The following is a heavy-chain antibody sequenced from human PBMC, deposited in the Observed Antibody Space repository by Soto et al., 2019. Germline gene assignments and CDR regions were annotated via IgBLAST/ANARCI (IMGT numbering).Heavy chain of an antibody. CDR3: ARGRAWYYSSPRPYYFDY. CDR1: GGSFSGYY. CDR2: INHSGST. V-gene: IGHV4-34*01. J-gene: IGHJ4*02. Sequence: SETLSLTCAVYGGSFSGYYWSWIRQPPGKGLEWIGEINHSGSTNYNPSLKSRVTISVDTSMNQFSLKLSSVTAADTAVYYCARGRAWYYSSPRPYYFDYWGQGTLVTVSS. D-gene: IGHD6-13*01.